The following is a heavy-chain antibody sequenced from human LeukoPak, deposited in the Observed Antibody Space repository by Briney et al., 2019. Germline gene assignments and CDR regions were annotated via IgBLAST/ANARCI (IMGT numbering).Heavy chain of an antibody. CDR3: ARGPDRPYDFWSGFDY. J-gene: IGHJ4*02. Sequence: WETLSLTCAVYGGSFSGYYWSWIRQPPGKGLEWIGQINHSGSTNYNPSLKSRVTISVDTSKNQFSLKLSSVTAADTAVYYCARGPDRPYDFWSGFDYWGQGTLVTVSS. CDR2: INHSGST. V-gene: IGHV4-34*01. CDR1: GGSFSGYY. D-gene: IGHD3-3*01.